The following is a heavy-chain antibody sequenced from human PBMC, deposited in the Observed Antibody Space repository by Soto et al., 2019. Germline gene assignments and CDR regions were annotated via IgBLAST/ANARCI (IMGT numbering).Heavy chain of an antibody. CDR3: AKEGSSRGGAFDI. CDR1: GFTFSSYA. D-gene: IGHD6-13*01. J-gene: IGHJ3*02. CDR2: ISGSGGST. V-gene: IGHV3-23*01. Sequence: EVQLLESGGGLVQPGGSLRLSCAASGFTFSSYAMSWVRQAPRKRLEWVSAISGSGGSTYCADSVKGQFTISRDNSKNTLYLQMNSLRAEYTAVYYCAKEGSSRGGAFDIWGQGTMVTVSS.